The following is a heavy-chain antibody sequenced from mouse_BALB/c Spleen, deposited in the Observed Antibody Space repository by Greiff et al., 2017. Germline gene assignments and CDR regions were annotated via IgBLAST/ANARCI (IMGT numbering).Heavy chain of an antibody. J-gene: IGHJ2*01. Sequence: EVKLMESGPELVKPGASVKISCKASGYTFTDYNMHWVKQSHGKSLEWIGYIYPYNGGTGYNQKFKSKATLTVDNSSSTAYMELRSLTSEDSAVYYCARGAYYFDYWGQGTTLTVSS. CDR1: GYTFTDYN. CDR3: ARGAYYFDY. CDR2: IYPYNGGT. V-gene: IGHV1S29*02.